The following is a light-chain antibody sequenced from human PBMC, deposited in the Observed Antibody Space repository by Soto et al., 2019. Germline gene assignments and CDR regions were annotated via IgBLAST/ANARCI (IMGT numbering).Light chain of an antibody. V-gene: IGLV2-14*01. CDR2: EVS. CDR3: SSYAGSNTPLYV. Sequence: QSVLTQPASVSGSPGQPITISSTGTSSDVGGYNYVSWYQQYPDKAPKLMIFEVSNRPSGVSDRFSGSKSGNTASLTISGLQAEDEADYYCSSYAGSNTPLYVFGTGTKVTVL. CDR1: SSDVGGYNY. J-gene: IGLJ1*01.